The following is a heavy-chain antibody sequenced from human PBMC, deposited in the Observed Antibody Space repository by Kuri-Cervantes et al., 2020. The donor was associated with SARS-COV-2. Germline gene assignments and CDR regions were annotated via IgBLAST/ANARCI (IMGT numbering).Heavy chain of an antibody. CDR1: GFTFSGSA. CDR3: TSQGPGDSSGYSFPGFDY. V-gene: IGHV3-73*01. D-gene: IGHD3-22*01. J-gene: IGHJ4*02. Sequence: GGSLRLSCAASGFTFSGSAMHWVRQASGKGLEWVGRIRSKANSYATAYAASVKGRFTISRDDSKNTAYLQMNSLKTEDTAMYYCTSQGPGDSSGYSFPGFDYWGQGTLVTVSS. CDR2: IRSKANSYAT.